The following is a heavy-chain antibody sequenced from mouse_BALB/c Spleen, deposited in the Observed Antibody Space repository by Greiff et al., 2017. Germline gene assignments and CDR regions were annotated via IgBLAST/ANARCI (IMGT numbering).Heavy chain of an antibody. CDR1: GYTFTDYE. J-gene: IGHJ3*01. CDR3: TRRCFAY. V-gene: IGHV1-15*01. Sequence: QVQLQQSGAELVRPGASVTLSCKASGYTFTDYEMHWVKQTPVHGLEWIGAIDPETGGTAYNQKFKGKATLTADKSSSTAYMELRSLTSEDSAVYYCTRRCFAYWGQGTLVTVSA. CDR2: IDPETGGT.